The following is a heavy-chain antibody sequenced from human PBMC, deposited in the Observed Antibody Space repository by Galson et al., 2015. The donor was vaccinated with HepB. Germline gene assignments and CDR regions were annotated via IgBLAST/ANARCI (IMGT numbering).Heavy chain of an antibody. Sequence: QSGAEVTKPGESLRISCKGSGYSFTSYWISWVRQMPGKGLEWMGRLVPSDSYTNYSPSFQGHVTISADKSISTTYLQWISLRASDTAMYYCARHSASSGDSPYDFCSGYYGDWFDPWGQGTLVTVSS. V-gene: IGHV5-10-1*01. D-gene: IGHD3-3*01. CDR1: GYSFTSYW. J-gene: IGHJ5*02. CDR3: ARHSASSGDSPYDFCSGYYGDWFDP. CDR2: LVPSDSYT.